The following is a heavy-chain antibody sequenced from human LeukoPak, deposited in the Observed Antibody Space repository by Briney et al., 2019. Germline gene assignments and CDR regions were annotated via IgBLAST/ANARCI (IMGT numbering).Heavy chain of an antibody. CDR2: IYYSGST. V-gene: IGHV4-39*01. D-gene: IGHD2-15*01. Sequence: SETLSLTCTVSGGSISIITYDWGWIRQPPGKGLEWIGSIYYSGSTYYNSSLKSRVTISVETSKKQFSLTLSSVTAADTAVYYCARHLGPGWHAMDVWGQGTTVTVSS. CDR1: GGSISIITYD. J-gene: IGHJ6*02. CDR3: ARHLGPGWHAMDV.